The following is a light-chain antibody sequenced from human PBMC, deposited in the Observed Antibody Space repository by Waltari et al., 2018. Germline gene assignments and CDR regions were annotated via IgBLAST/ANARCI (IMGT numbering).Light chain of an antibody. CDR2: NVS. J-gene: IGLJ3*02. CDR3: CSYAAASHWV. Sequence: QSALTQPRSVSGSPGQSVTISCTGISSDVGRYDYVSWYQQHPDKAPKLVIYNVSKRPSGVPDCVSGSKSGNTASLTISGLQAEDEGDYYCCSYAAASHWVFGGGTKLTVL. CDR1: SSDVGRYDY. V-gene: IGLV2-11*01.